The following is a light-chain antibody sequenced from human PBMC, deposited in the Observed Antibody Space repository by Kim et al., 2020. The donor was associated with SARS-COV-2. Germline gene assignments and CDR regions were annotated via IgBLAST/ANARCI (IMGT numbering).Light chain of an antibody. CDR2: QDS. Sequence: SYELTQPPSVSVSPGQTASITCSGDKLVDKYACWYQQKPGQSPVLVIYQDSKRPSGIPERFSGSNSGNTATLTISGTQAMDEADYYCQAWDSSTNVFGTG. CDR1: KLVDKY. V-gene: IGLV3-1*01. CDR3: QAWDSSTNV. J-gene: IGLJ1*01.